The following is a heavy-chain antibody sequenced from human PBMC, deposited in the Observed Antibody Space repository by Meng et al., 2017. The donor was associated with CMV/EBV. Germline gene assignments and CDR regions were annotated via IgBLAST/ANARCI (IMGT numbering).Heavy chain of an antibody. D-gene: IGHD2-2*01. CDR3: AHSRILGYCSRTSCFPTNWFDP. CDR1: GFSLSTSGVG. Sequence: SGPTLVKPTQTLTLTCTFSGFSLSTSGVGVGWIRQPPGKALEWLALIYWNDDKRYSPSLKSRLTITKDTSKNQVVLTMTNMDPVDTATYYCAHSRILGYCSRTSCFPTNWFDPWGQGTLVTVSS. CDR2: IYWNDDK. V-gene: IGHV2-5*01. J-gene: IGHJ5*02.